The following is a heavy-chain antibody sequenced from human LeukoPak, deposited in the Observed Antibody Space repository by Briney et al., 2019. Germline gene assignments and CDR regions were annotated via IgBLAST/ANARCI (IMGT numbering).Heavy chain of an antibody. V-gene: IGHV4-4*07. Sequence: SETLSLTCTVSGGSISSYYGSWIRQPAGKGLEWIGRIYTSGRPNYNPSLKSRVTMSVDTSKNQFSMKLSSVTAADTAVYYCARVGGPWFGEATEHWFAPWGQGTLVTVSS. CDR2: IYTSGRP. CDR3: ARVGGPWFGEATEHWFAP. D-gene: IGHD3-10*01. J-gene: IGHJ5*02. CDR1: GGSISSYY.